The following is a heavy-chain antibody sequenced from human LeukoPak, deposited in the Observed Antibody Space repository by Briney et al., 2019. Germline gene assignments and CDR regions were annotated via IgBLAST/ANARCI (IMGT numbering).Heavy chain of an antibody. V-gene: IGHV3-48*03. CDR3: ATLATTFPLDY. CDR1: GFTFSSYE. J-gene: IGHJ4*02. CDR2: ISSSGSTI. Sequence: GGSLRLSCAASGFTFSSYEMNWVRQAPGKWLEWVSYISSSGSTIHYADSVKGRFTISRDNAKNSLYLQMNSLRAEDTAVYYCATLATTFPLDYWGQGTLVTVSS. D-gene: IGHD5-24*01.